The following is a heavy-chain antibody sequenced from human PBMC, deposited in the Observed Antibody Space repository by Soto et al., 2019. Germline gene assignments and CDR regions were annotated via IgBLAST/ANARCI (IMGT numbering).Heavy chain of an antibody. V-gene: IGHV3-7*03. J-gene: IGHJ6*02. Sequence: GSLRLSCAASGFTFSSYWMSWVRQAPGKGLEWVANIKQDGSEKYYVDSVKGRFTISRDNAKNSLYLQMNSLRAEDTAVYYCATSLSITMVRGVTYYYYGMDVWGQGTTVTVSS. CDR1: GFTFSSYW. D-gene: IGHD3-10*01. CDR3: ATSLSITMVRGVTYYYYGMDV. CDR2: IKQDGSEK.